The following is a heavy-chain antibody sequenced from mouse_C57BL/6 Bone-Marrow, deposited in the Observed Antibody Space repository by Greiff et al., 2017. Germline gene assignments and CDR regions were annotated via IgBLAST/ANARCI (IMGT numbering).Heavy chain of an antibody. CDR3: ATGTRY. Sequence: EVKVVESGGGLVKPGGSLKLSCAASGFTFSDYGMHWVRQAPEKGLEWVAYISSGSSTLYYADTVKGRFTFSRDNAKNTLFLQMASLGSEDTAMYYCATGTRYWGQGTTLTVSS. V-gene: IGHV5-17*01. D-gene: IGHD4-1*01. CDR1: GFTFSDYG. CDR2: ISSGSSTL. J-gene: IGHJ2*01.